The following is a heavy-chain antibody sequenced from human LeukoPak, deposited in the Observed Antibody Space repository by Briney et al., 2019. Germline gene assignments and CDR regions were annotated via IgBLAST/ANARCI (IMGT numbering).Heavy chain of an antibody. CDR2: ITGSGDKT. Sequence: PGGSLRLSCAASGFTFVSYAMSWVRQAPGKGLEWVAAITGSGDKTYYVDSVKGRFTISRDNSKNTVSLQMNSLRAEDTAVYYCARDRWDQGGVAYWGQGTLVTVSS. CDR3: ARDRWDQGGVAY. V-gene: IGHV3-23*01. J-gene: IGHJ4*02. D-gene: IGHD1-26*01. CDR1: GFTFVSYA.